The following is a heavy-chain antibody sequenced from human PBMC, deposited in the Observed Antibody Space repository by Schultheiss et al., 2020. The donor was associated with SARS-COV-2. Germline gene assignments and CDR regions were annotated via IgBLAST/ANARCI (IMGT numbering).Heavy chain of an antibody. D-gene: IGHD2-2*02. Sequence: GGSLRLSCAASGFTFSSYSMNWVRQAPGKGLEWVSYISSSSSTIYYADSVKGRFTISRDNAKNSLYLQMNSLRAEDTAVYHCTKEGVIPSAIQGFDYWGQGALVTVSS. CDR3: TKEGVIPSAIQGFDY. CDR1: GFTFSSYS. V-gene: IGHV3-48*04. J-gene: IGHJ4*02. CDR2: ISSSSSTI.